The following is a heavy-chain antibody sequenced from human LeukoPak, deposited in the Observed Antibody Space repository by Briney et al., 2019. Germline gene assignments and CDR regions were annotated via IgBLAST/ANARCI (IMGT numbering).Heavy chain of an antibody. J-gene: IGHJ4*02. CDR2: IYYSGTT. Sequence: SETLSLTCTVSGGSISSSSHYWGWIRQPPGKGLEWIGSIYYSGTTYYNPSLKSRVTISVDTSKNQFSLKLTSVTAADMAVFYCARAGDYESVWGSYRSFDYWGQGTLVTVSS. V-gene: IGHV4-39*07. CDR1: GGSISSSSHY. CDR3: ARAGDYESVWGSYRSFDY. D-gene: IGHD3-16*02.